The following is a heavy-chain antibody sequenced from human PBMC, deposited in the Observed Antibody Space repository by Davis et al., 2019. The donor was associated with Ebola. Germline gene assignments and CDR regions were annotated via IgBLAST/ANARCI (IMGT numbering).Heavy chain of an antibody. V-gene: IGHV3-64D*08. CDR2: INDRGTTT. J-gene: IGHJ4*02. Sequence: GGSLRLSCAASGFIFSDHAMHWVRQAPGKGLEYVSGINDRGTTTHYADSVKGRFSISRDDSKNTVYLQLSNLRTEDTAVYFCIKDRSGKYAFDYRGLGTLVTVSS. CDR1: GFIFSDHA. D-gene: IGHD1-26*01. CDR3: IKDRSGKYAFDY.